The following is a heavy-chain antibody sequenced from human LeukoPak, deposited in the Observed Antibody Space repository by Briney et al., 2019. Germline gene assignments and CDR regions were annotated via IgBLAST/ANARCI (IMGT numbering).Heavy chain of an antibody. J-gene: IGHJ5*02. Sequence: PSETLSLTCIVSGYSISSDYCWGWIRQAPGKGLEWSGSISHRGSPYYNPSLQSRVTMSADTPNNQFSLRLSSVTAADTAVYYCARDGGFYYTASPNSWFDPWGQGILVTVSS. V-gene: IGHV4-38-2*02. D-gene: IGHD2-15*01. CDR1: GYSISSDYC. CDR3: ARDGGFYYTASPNSWFDP. CDR2: ISHRGSP.